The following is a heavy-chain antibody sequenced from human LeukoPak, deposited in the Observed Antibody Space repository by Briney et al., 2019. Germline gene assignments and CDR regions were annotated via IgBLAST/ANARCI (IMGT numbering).Heavy chain of an antibody. Sequence: ASVKVSCKASGYTFTSYGISWVRQAPGQGLEWMGWISAYNGNTNYAQKFQGRVTITADESTSTAYMELSSLRSEDTAVYYCASGYGDYFYWFDPWGQGTLVTVSS. J-gene: IGHJ5*02. CDR3: ASGYGDYFYWFDP. D-gene: IGHD4-17*01. CDR1: GYTFTSYG. CDR2: ISAYNGNT. V-gene: IGHV1-18*01.